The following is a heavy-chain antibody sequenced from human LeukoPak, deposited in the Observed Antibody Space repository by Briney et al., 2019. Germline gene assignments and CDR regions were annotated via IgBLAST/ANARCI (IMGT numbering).Heavy chain of an antibody. CDR1: GFTFNSYT. V-gene: IGHV3-21*04. CDR2: ISSSSSYI. D-gene: IGHD6-13*01. CDR3: ARGPRYSSSWFQNWFDP. Sequence: GGSLRLSCAASGFTFNSYTMNWVRQAPGKGLEWVSSISSSSSYIYYAASVKGRFTISRDNSKNSLYLQMDSLRAEDTALYHCARGPRYSSSWFQNWFDPWGQGTLVTVSS. J-gene: IGHJ5*02.